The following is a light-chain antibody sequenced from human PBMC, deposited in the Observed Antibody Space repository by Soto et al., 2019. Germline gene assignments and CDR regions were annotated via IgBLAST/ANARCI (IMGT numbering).Light chain of an antibody. CDR1: QTIIGNY. Sequence: ESVLTQSPGTLSLSPGERATLSCRASQTIIGNYLAWYQQKPGQAPRLLIYGASNRATGVPDRFSGSYSGTDFSRTITRLEPEDFAVYYCEQHVNSVYIFGQGTRLEIK. CDR3: EQHVNSVYI. J-gene: IGKJ2*01. V-gene: IGKV3-20*01. CDR2: GAS.